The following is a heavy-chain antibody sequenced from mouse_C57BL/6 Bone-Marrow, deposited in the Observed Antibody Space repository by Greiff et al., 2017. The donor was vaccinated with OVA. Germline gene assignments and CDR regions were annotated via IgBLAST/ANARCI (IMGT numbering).Heavy chain of an antibody. CDR1: GYTFTSYW. CDR3: ASFFTARATRRIYYAMDY. D-gene: IGHD3-1*01. Sequence: QVQLQQPGAELVKPGASVKLSCKASGYTFTSYWMHWVKQRPGQGLEWIGMIHPNSGSTNYNEKFKSKATLTVDKSSSTAYMKLSSLTSEDSAVYDCASFFTARATRRIYYAMDYWGRGTSVTVSS. V-gene: IGHV1-64*01. J-gene: IGHJ4*01. CDR2: IHPNSGST.